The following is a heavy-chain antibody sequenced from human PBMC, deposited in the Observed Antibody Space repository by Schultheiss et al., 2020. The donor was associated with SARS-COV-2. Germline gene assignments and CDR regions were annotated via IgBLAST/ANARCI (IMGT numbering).Heavy chain of an antibody. CDR2: ISAYNGNT. Sequence: ASVKVSCKASGYTFTSYGISWVRQAPGQGLEWMGWISAYNGNTNYAQKLQGRVTMTTDTSTSTAYMELSSLRSEDTAVYYCAREKEVYSSSPQGRKGANEYGMDVWGQGTTVTVSS. J-gene: IGHJ6*02. D-gene: IGHD6-6*01. CDR3: AREKEVYSSSPQGRKGANEYGMDV. V-gene: IGHV1-18*01. CDR1: GYTFTSYG.